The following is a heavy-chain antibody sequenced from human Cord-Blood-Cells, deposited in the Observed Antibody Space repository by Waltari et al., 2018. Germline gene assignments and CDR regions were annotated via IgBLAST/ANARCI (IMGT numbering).Heavy chain of an antibody. Sequence: QVQLVQSGAEVKKPGSSVKVSCKASGGTFSSYAIRWVRQAPGQGLEWMGGIIPIFGTANYAQKFQGRVTITADESTSTAYMELSSLRSEDTAVYYCARGLGRIAARADAFDIWGQGTMVTVSS. D-gene: IGHD6-6*01. CDR3: ARGLGRIAARADAFDI. CDR1: GGTFSSYA. V-gene: IGHV1-69*12. CDR2: IIPIFGTA. J-gene: IGHJ3*02.